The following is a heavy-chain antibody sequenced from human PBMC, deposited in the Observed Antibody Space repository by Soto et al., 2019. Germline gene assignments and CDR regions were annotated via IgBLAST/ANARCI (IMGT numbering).Heavy chain of an antibody. CDR2: ISSSSSYI. D-gene: IGHD6-13*01. Sequence: GESLKIFCAASGFTFSSYSMNWVRQAPGKGLEWVSSISSSSSYIYYADSVKGRFTISRDNAKNSLYLQMNSLRAEDTAVYYCARDRGGIAAAGRPFDYWGQGTLVTVSS. CDR3: ARDRGGIAAAGRPFDY. J-gene: IGHJ4*02. CDR1: GFTFSSYS. V-gene: IGHV3-21*01.